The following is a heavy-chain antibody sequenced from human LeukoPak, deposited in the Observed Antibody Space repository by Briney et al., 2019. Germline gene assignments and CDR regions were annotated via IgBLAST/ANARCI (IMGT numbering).Heavy chain of an antibody. CDR3: ASVNTAMATY. D-gene: IGHD5-18*01. CDR2: ISSSSNYI. V-gene: IGHV3-21*01. J-gene: IGHJ4*02. Sequence: GGSLRLSCAASGFTFSSYSMNWVRQAPGKGLEWVSSISSSSNYIYYADSVKGRFTISRDNAKNSLYLQMNSLRAEDTAVYYCASVNTAMATYWGQGTLVTVSS. CDR1: GFTFSSYS.